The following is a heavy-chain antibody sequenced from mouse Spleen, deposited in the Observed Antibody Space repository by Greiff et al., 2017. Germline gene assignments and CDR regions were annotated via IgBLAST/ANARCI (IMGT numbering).Heavy chain of an antibody. CDR3: ARDLDYGFSYWYFDV. CDR1: GFTFSSYA. CDR2: ISDGGSYT. V-gene: IGHV5-4*01. D-gene: IGHD1-1*01. J-gene: IGHJ1*03. Sequence: EVQRVESGGGLVKPGGSLKLSCAASGFTFSSYAMSWVRQTPEKRLEWVATISDGGSYTYYPDNVKGRFTISRDNAKNNLYLQMSHLKSEDTAMYYCARDLDYGFSYWYFDVWGTGTTVTVSS.